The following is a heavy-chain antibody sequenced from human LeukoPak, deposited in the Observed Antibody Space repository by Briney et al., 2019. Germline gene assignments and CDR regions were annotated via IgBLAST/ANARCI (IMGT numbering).Heavy chain of an antibody. Sequence: GGSLRLSCAASGFTFSSYTMNWVRQGPGKGLVWVSRFLSDGSRTTYADSVKGRFTISGDNAKNTLYLQMNSLRAEDTAVYYCARVGDYGSGFDFWGQGTLVTVSS. V-gene: IGHV3-74*01. J-gene: IGHJ4*02. D-gene: IGHD3-10*01. CDR2: FLSDGSRT. CDR3: ARVGDYGSGFDF. CDR1: GFTFSSYT.